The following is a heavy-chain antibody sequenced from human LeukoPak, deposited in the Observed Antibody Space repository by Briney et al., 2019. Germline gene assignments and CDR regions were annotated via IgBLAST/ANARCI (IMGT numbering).Heavy chain of an antibody. CDR2: IYYSGST. D-gene: IGHD1-26*01. CDR1: GGSISSSSYY. CDR3: VRHPALSGTTHAFDI. V-gene: IGHV4-39*01. J-gene: IGHJ3*02. Sequence: PSQTLSLTCTVSGGSISSSSYYCGWIRQPPGKGLEWIGRIYYSGSTYYNPSLKSRVTISVDTSKNQFSLKLSSVTAADTAVYYCVRHPALSGTTHAFDIWGQGTMVTVSS.